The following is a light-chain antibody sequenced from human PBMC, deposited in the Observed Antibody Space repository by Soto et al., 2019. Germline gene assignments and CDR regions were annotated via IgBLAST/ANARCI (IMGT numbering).Light chain of an antibody. J-gene: IGKJ1*01. Sequence: DTQMTQSPSTLSASVVDRVTITFRASQSVNRWLAWYQQKPGKAPKLLIYKASSLESGVPSRFSGSGSGTEFTLTISSLQPDDFATYYCQQYNSYWTFGQGTKVDIK. CDR1: QSVNRW. CDR3: QQYNSYWT. CDR2: KAS. V-gene: IGKV1-5*03.